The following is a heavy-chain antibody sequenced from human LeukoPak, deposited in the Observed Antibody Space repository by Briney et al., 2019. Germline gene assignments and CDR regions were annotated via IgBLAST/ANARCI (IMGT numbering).Heavy chain of an antibody. Sequence: SETLSLTCTVSGGSISSSSYYWGWIRQPPGKGLEWIGSIYYSGSTYYNPSLKSRVTISVDTSKNQFSLKLSSVTAADTAVYYCARELGYCSGGSCYGAFDIWGQGTMVTVSS. J-gene: IGHJ3*02. CDR2: IYYSGST. D-gene: IGHD2-15*01. V-gene: IGHV4-39*07. CDR1: GGSISSSSYY. CDR3: ARELGYCSGGSCYGAFDI.